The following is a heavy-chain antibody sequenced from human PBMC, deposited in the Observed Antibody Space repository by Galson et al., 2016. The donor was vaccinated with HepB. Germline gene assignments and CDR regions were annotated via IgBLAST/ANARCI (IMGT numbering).Heavy chain of an antibody. J-gene: IGHJ3*02. Sequence: SGAEVKRPGESLKISCKVSGYSFPSFWIGWVRQMPGKGLESIGVIYPRDSDTRYNPSLQGQVTISADKSLSTTFLQWSSLKASDTAIYYCAKPRRGRDAFDIWGQGTMVTVSS. CDR3: AKPRRGRDAFDI. V-gene: IGHV5-51*01. CDR1: GYSFPSFW. CDR2: IYPRDSDT.